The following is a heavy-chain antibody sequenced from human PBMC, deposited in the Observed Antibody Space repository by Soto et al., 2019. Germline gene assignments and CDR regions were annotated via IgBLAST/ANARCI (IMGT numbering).Heavy chain of an antibody. CDR3: ARLRESLDYYGSGSYQYGMDV. V-gene: IGHV5-51*01. D-gene: IGHD3-10*01. CDR1: GYSFTSYW. CDR2: IYPGDSDT. Sequence: GESLKISCKGSGYSFTSYWIGWVRQMPGKGLEWMGIIYPGDSDTRYSPSFQGQVTISADKSISTAYLQWSSLKASDTAMYYCARLRESLDYYGSGSYQYGMDVWGQGTTVTVSS. J-gene: IGHJ6*02.